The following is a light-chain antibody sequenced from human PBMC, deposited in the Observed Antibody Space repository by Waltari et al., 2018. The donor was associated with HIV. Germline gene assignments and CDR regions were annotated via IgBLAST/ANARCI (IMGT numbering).Light chain of an antibody. J-gene: IGLJ2*01. CDR3: QSADNSGTYDVV. CDR1: ALTTQY. CDR2: KDN. V-gene: IGLV3-25*03. Sequence: SYDLPQPPSVSVSPGQTARITCSGDALTTQYVYWNQQKPGQAPVLVISKDNERPSGIPSRFSGFSSGTTVTLTISGVQAEDEADYYCQSADNSGTYDVVFGGGTKLTVL.